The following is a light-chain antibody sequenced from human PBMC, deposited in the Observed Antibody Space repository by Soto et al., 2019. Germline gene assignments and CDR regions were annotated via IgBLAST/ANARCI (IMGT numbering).Light chain of an antibody. CDR1: QSVSSN. Sequence: EIVMTQSPATLSVSPGERATLSCRASQSVSSNLAWYQQKPGQAPRLLIYGASRRATGIPDRFSGSGSGTDFTLTISGLEPEDFAVYYCQQFGSSLYTFGQGTKVDI. J-gene: IGKJ2*01. CDR2: GAS. CDR3: QQFGSSLYT. V-gene: IGKV3-20*01.